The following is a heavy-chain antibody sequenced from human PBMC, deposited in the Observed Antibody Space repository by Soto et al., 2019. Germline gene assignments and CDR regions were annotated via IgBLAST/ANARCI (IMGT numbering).Heavy chain of an antibody. CDR1: GLTFSSHA. D-gene: IGHD2-2*02. Sequence: GGSLRLSCAASGLTFSSHAMSWVRQAPGKGPEWVSAISGSGGSTYYADSVKGRFTISRDNSKNTLYLQMNSLRAEDTAVYYCAKERGCNSTSCYNYDWFDPWGQGTLVTVSS. V-gene: IGHV3-23*01. CDR3: AKERGCNSTSCYNYDWFDP. CDR2: ISGSGGST. J-gene: IGHJ5*02.